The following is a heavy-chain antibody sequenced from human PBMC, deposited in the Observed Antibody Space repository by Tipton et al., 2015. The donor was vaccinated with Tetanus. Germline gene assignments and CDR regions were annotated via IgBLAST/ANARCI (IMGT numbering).Heavy chain of an antibody. Sequence: LRLSCNVSGDSMTDFYWSWIRQPPGKGLEWIGYVSYSGSTNSNYSLKSRITISQDTSKNQFSLRLTSVTAADTAVYYCARANYDFPKKGPFDSWGQGSLVIVSS. V-gene: IGHV4-59*01. CDR3: ARANYDFPKKGPFDS. J-gene: IGHJ4*02. D-gene: IGHD3-3*01. CDR2: VSYSGST. CDR1: GDSMTDFY.